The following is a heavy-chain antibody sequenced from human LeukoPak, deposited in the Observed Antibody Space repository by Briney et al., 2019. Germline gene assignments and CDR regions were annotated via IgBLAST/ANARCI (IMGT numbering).Heavy chain of an antibody. Sequence: GGSLRLSCAASGFTFDDYAMHWVRQAPGKGLEWVSLISGDGGSIYYADSVKGRFTISRDNSKDSLYLQMSSLRTEDTALYYCANGVGSGSRIAYYWGQGTLVTVSS. V-gene: IGHV3-43*02. D-gene: IGHD3-10*01. CDR3: ANGVGSGSRIAYY. CDR2: ISGDGGSI. J-gene: IGHJ4*02. CDR1: GFTFDDYA.